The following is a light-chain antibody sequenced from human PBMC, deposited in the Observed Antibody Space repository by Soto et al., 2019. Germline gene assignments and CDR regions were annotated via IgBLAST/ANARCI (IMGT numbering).Light chain of an antibody. J-gene: IGKJ1*01. CDR3: QQPSKWTQK. CDR2: GAS. CDR1: QNVGNN. Sequence: EIALTNAAAALCGAPTERATLSYRASQNVGNNLVWYQQKPGQAPRLLIYGASTRAAGTPDRFSGSGSGTEFTLTISSLEPEDFAVYYCQQPSKWTQKFGQGTKVEIK. V-gene: IGKV3-15*01.